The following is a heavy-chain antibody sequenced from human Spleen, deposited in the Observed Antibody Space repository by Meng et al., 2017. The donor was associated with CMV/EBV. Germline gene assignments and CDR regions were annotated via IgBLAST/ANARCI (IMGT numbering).Heavy chain of an antibody. CDR1: GFTFSSNW. Sequence: GESLKISCAASGFTFSSNWMHWVRQGPGKGLVWVSRINIDGSSTTYADSVKGRFTISRDSAKNTLYLQMNSLRGEDTAIYYCAKPHQRLVLGNVDYWGQGTLVTVSS. V-gene: IGHV3-74*01. CDR3: AKPHQRLVLGNVDY. D-gene: IGHD6-13*01. CDR2: INIDGSST. J-gene: IGHJ4*02.